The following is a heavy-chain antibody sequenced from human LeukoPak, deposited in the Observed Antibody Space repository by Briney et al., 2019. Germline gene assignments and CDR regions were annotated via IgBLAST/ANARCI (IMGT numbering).Heavy chain of an antibody. CDR1: GFTFSSYS. CDR2: ISSSSSYI. V-gene: IGHV3-21*01. Sequence: PGGSLRLSCAASGFTFSSYSMNWVRQAPGKGLEWVSSISSSSSYIYYADSVKGRFTISRDNAKNSLYLQMMSLRAEDTAVYYCARDPSGWFDYWGQGTLVTVSS. CDR3: ARDPSGWFDY. D-gene: IGHD6-19*01. J-gene: IGHJ5*01.